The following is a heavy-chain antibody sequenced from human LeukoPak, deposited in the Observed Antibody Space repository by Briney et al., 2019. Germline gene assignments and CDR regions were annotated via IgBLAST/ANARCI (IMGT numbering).Heavy chain of an antibody. CDR3: AKSNGYGLVDI. V-gene: IGHV4-38-2*02. J-gene: IGHJ3*02. CDR1: GYSISIGYY. D-gene: IGHD3-10*01. Sequence: PSETLSLTCTVSGYSISIGYYWGWIRQPPGKGLEWIGSIFYSGGTYYSPSLTSRVTISLDTSRNQFSLKLNSVTAADTAVYYCAKSNGYGLVDIWGQGTMVTVSS. CDR2: IFYSGGT.